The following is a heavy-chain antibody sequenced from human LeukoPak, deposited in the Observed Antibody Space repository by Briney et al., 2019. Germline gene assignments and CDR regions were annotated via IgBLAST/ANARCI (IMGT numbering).Heavy chain of an antibody. CDR3: ARDGYSGSYIDY. D-gene: IGHD1-26*01. J-gene: IGHJ4*02. CDR2: IYTSGST. V-gene: IGHV4-4*07. Sequence: SETLSLTCTVSGGSISSHYWSWIRQPAGKGLEWIGRIYTSGSTNYNPSLKSRVTMSVDTSKDQFSLKLSSVTAADTAVYYCARDGYSGSYIDYWGQGTLVTVSS. CDR1: GGSISSHY.